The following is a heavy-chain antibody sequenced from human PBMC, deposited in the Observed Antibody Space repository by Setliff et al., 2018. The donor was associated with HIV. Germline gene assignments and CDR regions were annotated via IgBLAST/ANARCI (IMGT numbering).Heavy chain of an antibody. Sequence: SETLSLTCTVSGDSISSYSWNWIRQSPGKGLEWIGHIYYSGSTNYNPSLKSRVTISVDTSRNQFSLNLSSVTAADTAVYYCARFPLLHKNAFDIWGQGTMVTVSS. D-gene: IGHD2-15*01. CDR1: GDSISSYS. J-gene: IGHJ3*02. CDR3: ARFPLLHKNAFDI. V-gene: IGHV4-59*01. CDR2: IYYSGST.